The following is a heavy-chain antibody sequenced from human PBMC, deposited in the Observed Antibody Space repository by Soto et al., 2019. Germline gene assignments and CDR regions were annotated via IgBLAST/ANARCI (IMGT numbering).Heavy chain of an antibody. CDR1: GGTFSSYA. D-gene: IGHD3-16*01. CDR3: ARVGVRGSDYYYYYGMDV. J-gene: IGHJ6*02. CDR2: IIPIFGTA. Sequence: GASVKVSCKASGGTFSSYAISWVRQAPGQGLEWMGGIIPIFGTANYARKFQGRVTITADESTSTAYMELSSLRSEDTAVYYCARVGVRGSDYYYYYGMDVWGQGTTVTVSS. V-gene: IGHV1-69*13.